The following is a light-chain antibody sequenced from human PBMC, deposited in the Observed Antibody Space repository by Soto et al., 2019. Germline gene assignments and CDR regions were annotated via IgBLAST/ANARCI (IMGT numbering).Light chain of an antibody. J-gene: IGKJ5*01. V-gene: IGKV3-11*01. CDR1: QSFRGL. CDR3: QGRHGWPST. CDR2: DAY. Sequence: IVLTQAPGTCSSPPGPRPTLSCRASQSFRGLLAWYQQKPGQAPRLLIYDAYNRATGIPPRFSGSGYGTDFDLTIRCLEPDDSAVYYCQGRHGWPSTFGQGTRLEIK.